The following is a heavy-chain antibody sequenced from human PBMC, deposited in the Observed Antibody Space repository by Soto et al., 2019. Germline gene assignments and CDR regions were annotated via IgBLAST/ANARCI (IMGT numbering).Heavy chain of an antibody. J-gene: IGHJ6*02. CDR3: ARDRTVLLYYDFWSGSSMAV. CDR1: GGTFSSYA. CDR2: IIPIFGTA. Sequence: QVQLVQSGAEVKKPGSSVKVSCKASGGTFSSYAISWVRQAPGQWLEWMGGIIPIFGTANYAQKFQGRVTTTAEESAGTAYMRRSSLGSEVTAVYYCARDRTVLLYYDFWSGSSMAVWGQGTTVTVSS. V-gene: IGHV1-69*01. D-gene: IGHD3-3*01.